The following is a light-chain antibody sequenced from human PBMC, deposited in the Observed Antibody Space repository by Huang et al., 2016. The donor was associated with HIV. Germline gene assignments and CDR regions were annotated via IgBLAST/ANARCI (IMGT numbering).Light chain of an antibody. CDR2: WAS. J-gene: IGKJ4*01. CDR1: QSVLYSSNNKNY. Sequence: DIVMTQSPDSLAVSLGERATINCKSSQSVLYSSNNKNYLVWYQQKPGQPPKLRMYWASTRESGVPDRFSGSGSGTDFTLTISSLQAEDVAVYYCQQYYSAPLTFGGGTKVEIK. V-gene: IGKV4-1*01. CDR3: QQYYSAPLT.